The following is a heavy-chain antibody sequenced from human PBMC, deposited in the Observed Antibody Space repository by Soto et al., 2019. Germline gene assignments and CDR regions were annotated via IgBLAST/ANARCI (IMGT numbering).Heavy chain of an antibody. J-gene: IGHJ6*02. CDR2: ISAYNGNT. CDR1: GYTFTSYG. D-gene: IGHD2-15*01. V-gene: IGHV1-18*04. CDR3: ARDGVVVVVAATTLYHYGMDV. Sequence: ASVKVSCKASGYTFTSYGISWVRQAPGQGLEWMGWISAYNGNTNYAQKLQGRVTMTTDTSTSTAYMELRSLRSDDAAVYYCARDGVVVVVAATTLYHYGMDVWGQGTSLTV.